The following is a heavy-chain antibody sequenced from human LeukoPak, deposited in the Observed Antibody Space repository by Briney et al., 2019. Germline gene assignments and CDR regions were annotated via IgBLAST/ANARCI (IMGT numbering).Heavy chain of an antibody. D-gene: IGHD5-12*01. J-gene: IGHJ4*02. Sequence: GGSLRLSCAASGFTFSNAYMSWVRQAPGKGLEWVGRIKRKTDGGTTVYAAPVKGRFTISRDDSKNTLYLQMNSLKTEDTAVYYCTTGHAGYDFDYWGQGTLVTVSS. CDR1: GFTFSNAY. CDR2: IKRKTDGGTT. V-gene: IGHV3-15*01. CDR3: TTGHAGYDFDY.